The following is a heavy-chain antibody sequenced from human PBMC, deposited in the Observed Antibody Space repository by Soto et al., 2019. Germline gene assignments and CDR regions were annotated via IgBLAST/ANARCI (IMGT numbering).Heavy chain of an antibody. V-gene: IGHV4-34*01. CDR3: ARVRYYGSGRRTKHNFDY. Sequence: SETLSLTCAVYGGSFSDYYWSWIRQPPGKGLEWIGEINHSGSTNYNPSIKSRVTISVDTSKNQFSLKLSSVTAADTAVYYFARVRYYGSGRRTKHNFDYWAQGTLVTVSS. CDR2: INHSGST. CDR1: GGSFSDYY. J-gene: IGHJ4*02. D-gene: IGHD3-10*01.